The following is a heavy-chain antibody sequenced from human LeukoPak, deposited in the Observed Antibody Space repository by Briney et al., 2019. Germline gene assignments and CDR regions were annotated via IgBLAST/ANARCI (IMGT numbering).Heavy chain of an antibody. J-gene: IGHJ6*03. CDR1: GYTLTSYG. CDR2: ISAYNGNT. D-gene: IGHD3-10*01. CDR3: ARSIIDYYYYYMDV. Sequence: GASVKVSCKASGYTLTSYGISWVRQAPGQGLEWMGWISAYNGNTNYAQKFQGRVTITADESTSTAYMELSSLRSEDTAVYYCARSIIDYYYYYMDVWGKGTTVTVSS. V-gene: IGHV1-18*01.